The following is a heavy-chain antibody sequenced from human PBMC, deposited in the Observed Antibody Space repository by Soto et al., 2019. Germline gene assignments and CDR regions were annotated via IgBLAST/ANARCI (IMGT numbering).Heavy chain of an antibody. D-gene: IGHD1-26*01. CDR3: AKARQWEPVDYYYYGMDV. J-gene: IGHJ6*02. CDR1: GFTFSSYG. V-gene: IGHV3-30*18. CDR2: ISYDGSNK. Sequence: QVQLVESGGGVVQPGRSLRLSCAASGFTFSSYGMHWVRQAPGKGLEWVAVISYDGSNKYYADSVKGRFTISRDNSKNTLYLQMHSLRAEDTAVYYCAKARQWEPVDYYYYGMDVWGQGTTVTVSS.